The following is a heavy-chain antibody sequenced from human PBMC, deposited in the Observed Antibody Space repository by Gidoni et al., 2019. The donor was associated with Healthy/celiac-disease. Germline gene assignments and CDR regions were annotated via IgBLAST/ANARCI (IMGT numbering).Heavy chain of an antibody. D-gene: IGHD3-3*01. CDR2: INHSGGT. CDR1: GGSFSGYY. V-gene: IGHV4-34*01. CDR3: AREKRITIFGVVKPFDY. J-gene: IGHJ4*02. Sequence: QWGAGLLKPSETLSLTCAVYGGSFSGYYWSWRRQPPGKGLEWIGEINHSGGTNYNPSLKSRVTISVDMSKNQFPLRLNPVTAADTAVYYCAREKRITIFGVVKPFDYWGQGTLVTVSS.